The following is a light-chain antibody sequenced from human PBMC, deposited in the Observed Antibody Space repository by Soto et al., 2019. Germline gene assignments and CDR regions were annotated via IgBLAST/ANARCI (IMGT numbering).Light chain of an antibody. J-gene: IGKJ2*01. Sequence: EIVLTQSPGTLSLSPGERATLSCRASQSVSSSYLAWYQQKPGQAPRLLIYGASSRATRIPDRFSGSGSGTDFTLTISRLEPEDFAVYYCQQYGSSPYTFGQGTKLEIK. CDR3: QQYGSSPYT. V-gene: IGKV3-20*01. CDR2: GAS. CDR1: QSVSSSY.